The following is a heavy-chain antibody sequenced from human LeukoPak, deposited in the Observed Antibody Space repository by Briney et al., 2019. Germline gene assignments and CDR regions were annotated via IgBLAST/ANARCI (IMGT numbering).Heavy chain of an antibody. CDR2: INPGNGDT. V-gene: IGHV1-3*01. D-gene: IGHD2-15*01. J-gene: IGHJ6*02. Sequence: ASVKVSCKASGYTFTSYAIHWVRQAPGQRLEWLGWINPGNGDTKYSQNFQGRVTVTSDTSAATAYVELNSLTSEDTAVYYCARERWHCRVNCYSVYYYALDVWGQGTTVTVSS. CDR1: GYTFTSYA. CDR3: ARERWHCRVNCYSVYYYALDV.